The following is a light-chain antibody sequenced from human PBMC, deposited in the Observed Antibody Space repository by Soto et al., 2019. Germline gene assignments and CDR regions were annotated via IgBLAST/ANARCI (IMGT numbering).Light chain of an antibody. Sequence: DIQMTQSPSSLSASVGDRVTITCRASQSISRHLNWYQVKAGGAPNLLISAAFSLQGGVPSRFSGSGSGTDFTLTISSLQPEDIATYYCQQSYSIPWTFGQGTDVEIK. CDR1: QSISRH. CDR2: AAF. CDR3: QQSYSIPWT. V-gene: IGKV1-39*01. J-gene: IGKJ1*01.